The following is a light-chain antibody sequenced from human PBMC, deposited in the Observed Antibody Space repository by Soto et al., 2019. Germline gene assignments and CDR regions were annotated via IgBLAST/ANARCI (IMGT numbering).Light chain of an antibody. V-gene: IGKV3-11*01. CDR1: QSVSSY. CDR2: DAS. CDR3: QQRSNRIT. J-gene: IGKJ5*01. Sequence: EIVLTQSPATLSLSPGERATLSCRASQSVSSYLAWYHQNPGQAPRLLIYDASNRATGIPARFSGSGSGTDFTLTISSLEPEDFAVYYCQQRSNRITFGQGTRLEIK.